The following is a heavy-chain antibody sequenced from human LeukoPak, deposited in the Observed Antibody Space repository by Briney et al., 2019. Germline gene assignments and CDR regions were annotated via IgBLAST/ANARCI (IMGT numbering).Heavy chain of an antibody. CDR2: IYYSGST. D-gene: IGHD1-26*01. V-gene: IGHV4-39*07. CDR3: ARDPTTKVDP. J-gene: IGHJ5*02. Sequence: PSQTLSLTCTVSGGSISSSSYYWGWIRQPPGKGLEWIGSIYYSGSTYYNPSLKSRVTISVDTSKNQFSLKLSSVTAADTAVYYCARDPTTKVDPWGQGTLVTVSS. CDR1: GGSISSSSYY.